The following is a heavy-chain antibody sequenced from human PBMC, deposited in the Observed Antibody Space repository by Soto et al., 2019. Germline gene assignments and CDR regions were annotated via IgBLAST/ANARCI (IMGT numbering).Heavy chain of an antibody. Sequence: PGGSLRLSCAASRFTFSDYAMTWVRQAPGKGLEWVSAISGSGGSTYYADSVKGRFTISRDNSKNTLYLQMNSLRAEDTAVYYCAKEIAVAGSNYFDYWGQGTLVTVSS. CDR2: ISGSGGST. CDR1: RFTFSDYA. V-gene: IGHV3-23*01. CDR3: AKEIAVAGSNYFDY. D-gene: IGHD6-19*01. J-gene: IGHJ4*02.